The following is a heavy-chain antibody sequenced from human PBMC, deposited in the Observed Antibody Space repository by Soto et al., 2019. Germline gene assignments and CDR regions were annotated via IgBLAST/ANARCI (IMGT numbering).Heavy chain of an antibody. Sequence: PGGSLRLSCAASGFTFSSYWMSWVRQAPGKGLEWVANIKQDGSEKYYVDSVKGRFTISRDNAKNSLYLQMNSLRAEDTAVYYCERDGREMWFDPWGQGTLVTVSS. V-gene: IGHV3-7*01. CDR3: ERDGREMWFDP. CDR2: IKQDGSEK. J-gene: IGHJ5*02. CDR1: GFTFSSYW.